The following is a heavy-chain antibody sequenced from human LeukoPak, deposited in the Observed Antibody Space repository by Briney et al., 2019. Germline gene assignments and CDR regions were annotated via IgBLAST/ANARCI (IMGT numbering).Heavy chain of an antibody. J-gene: IGHJ6*02. Sequence: GGSLRLSCAASGFTFSSYAMSWVRQAPGKGLEWVSGISGSGDNTYYADSVKGRFTISRDNSKNTLYVQMNSLRAEDTAVYYCARDPDIVVVVASFMDVWGQGTTVTVSS. CDR3: ARDPDIVVVVASFMDV. CDR2: ISGSGDNT. V-gene: IGHV3-23*01. D-gene: IGHD2-15*01. CDR1: GFTFSSYA.